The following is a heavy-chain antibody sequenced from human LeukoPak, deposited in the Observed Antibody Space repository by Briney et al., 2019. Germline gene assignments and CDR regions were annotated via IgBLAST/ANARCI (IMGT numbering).Heavy chain of an antibody. Sequence: GGSLRLSCAASGFTVSTYSMSWVRQAPGKGLEYVSAINSNGGRTYYADSVKGRFTISRDNSKNTLFLQMSSLRVEDTAVYYCVKDLYYDNSGYYSGAFDYWGQGTLVTVSS. V-gene: IGHV3-64D*06. CDR1: GFTVSTYS. CDR3: VKDLYYDNSGYYSGAFDY. J-gene: IGHJ4*02. CDR2: INSNGGRT. D-gene: IGHD3-22*01.